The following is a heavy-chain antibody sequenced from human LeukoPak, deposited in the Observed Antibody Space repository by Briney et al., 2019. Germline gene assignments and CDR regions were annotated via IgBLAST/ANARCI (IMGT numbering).Heavy chain of an antibody. D-gene: IGHD6-19*01. J-gene: IGHJ4*02. CDR2: IYYSGST. CDR1: GGSISSYY. V-gene: IGHV4-59*01. Sequence: PSETLSLTCTVSGGSISSYYWSWIRQPPGKGLEWIGYIYYSGSTNYNPSLKSRVTISVDTSKNQFSLKLSSVTAADTAVYYCASGWYDYFDYWGQGTLVTVSS. CDR3: ASGWYDYFDY.